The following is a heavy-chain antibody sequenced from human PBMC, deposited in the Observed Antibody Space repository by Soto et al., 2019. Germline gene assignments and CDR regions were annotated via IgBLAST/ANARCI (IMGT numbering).Heavy chain of an antibody. CDR1: GGTFSSYA. J-gene: IGHJ4*02. Sequence: QVQLVQSGAEVKKPGSSVKVSCKASGGTFSSYAISWVRQAPGQGLEWMGGIIPIFGTANYAQKFQGRDTITADESTRPAYMELSSLRSEDTAVYYCAGGSRGNYYDSSGYSPGDYWGQGTLVTVSS. V-gene: IGHV1-69*01. D-gene: IGHD3-22*01. CDR2: IIPIFGTA. CDR3: AGGSRGNYYDSSGYSPGDY.